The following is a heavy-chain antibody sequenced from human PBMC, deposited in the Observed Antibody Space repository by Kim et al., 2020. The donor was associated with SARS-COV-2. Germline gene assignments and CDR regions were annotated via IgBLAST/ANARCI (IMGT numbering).Heavy chain of an antibody. CDR3: ARTRITMIVVVTHFDY. Sequence: SETLSLTCTVSGGSISSGGYYWSWIRQHPGKGLEWIGYIYYSGSTYYNPSLKSRVTISVDTSKNQFSLKLSSVTAAYTAVYYCARTRITMIVVVTHFDYWAREPWSPSPQ. J-gene: IGHJ4*02. D-gene: IGHD3-22*01. CDR1: GGSISSGGYY. V-gene: IGHV4-31*03. CDR2: IYYSGST.